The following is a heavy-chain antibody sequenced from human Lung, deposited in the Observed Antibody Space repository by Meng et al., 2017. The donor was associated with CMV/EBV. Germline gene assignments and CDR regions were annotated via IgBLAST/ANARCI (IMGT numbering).Heavy chain of an antibody. CDR3: ARSGSSGWIDY. Sequence: VHLAAAGPGPVPPSNPLSPTCPISGASCSSNSTTLNWFRQSPPRGLEWLGRTYYRFKWYNGYAVSVKSRITINPDKSKNQFSLQLNSVTPEDTAMYYCARSGSSGWIDYWGQGTLVTVSS. J-gene: IGHJ4*02. CDR1: GASCSSNSTT. V-gene: IGHV6-1*01. D-gene: IGHD6-19*01. CDR2: TYYRFKWYN.